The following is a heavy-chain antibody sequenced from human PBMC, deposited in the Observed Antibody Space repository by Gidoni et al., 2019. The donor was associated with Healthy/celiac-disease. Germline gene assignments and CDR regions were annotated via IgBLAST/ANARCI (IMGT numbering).Heavy chain of an antibody. CDR3: TTDSTQLWLRWDFDY. V-gene: IGHV3-15*01. D-gene: IGHD5-18*01. CDR1: GFTFRNAW. Sequence: EVQLVESGGGLVKPGGSLRLSCAASGFTFRNAWMSWVRQATGTVMEWVGRIKSKTDGGTTDYAAPVKGRFTISRDDSKNTLYLQMNSLKTEDTAVYYCTTDSTQLWLRWDFDYWGQGTLVTVSS. CDR2: IKSKTDGGTT. J-gene: IGHJ4*02.